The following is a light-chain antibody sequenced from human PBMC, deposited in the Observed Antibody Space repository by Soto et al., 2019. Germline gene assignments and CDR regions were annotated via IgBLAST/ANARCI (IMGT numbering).Light chain of an antibody. CDR2: SYD. J-gene: IGLJ1*01. V-gene: IGLV1-44*01. CDR3: EAWDASMNGYV. Sequence: QSVLTQPPSASGTPGQRVTISCSTSSSNIGGNTVNWYQQVPGTAPKLLIYSYDQRPSGVPDRFSGSKSGTSASLAISGLQSEDEADYYCEAWDASMNGYVFGTGTKVTDL. CDR1: SSNIGGNT.